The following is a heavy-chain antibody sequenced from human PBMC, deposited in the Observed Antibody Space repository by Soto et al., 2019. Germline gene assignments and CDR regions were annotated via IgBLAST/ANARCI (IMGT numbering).Heavy chain of an antibody. V-gene: IGHV1-69*04. CDR2: VNPILSMS. Sequence: VQLVQSGAEVKRPGSSVKVSCKASGDTFSVYSINWVRQAPGLGLEWMGRVNPILSMSNYAQRFQGRVTMTADKSTITAYLELSGLRSADTAMYYCATSYGSGYRAFDYWGQGALVTVAS. CDR1: GDTFSVYS. CDR3: ATSYGSGYRAFDY. J-gene: IGHJ4*02. D-gene: IGHD3-10*01.